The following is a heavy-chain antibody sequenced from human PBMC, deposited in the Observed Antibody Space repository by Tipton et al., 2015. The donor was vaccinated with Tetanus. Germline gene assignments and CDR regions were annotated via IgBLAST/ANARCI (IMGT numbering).Heavy chain of an antibody. CDR1: GGSISSSSYY. Sequence: LRLSCTVSGGSISSSSYYWGWIRQPPGKGLEWIGSIYYSGSTYYNPSLKSRVTISVDTSKNQFSLKLSSVTAADTAVYYCARHVTTAWFDPWGQGTLVTVSS. CDR2: IYYSGST. D-gene: IGHD4-11*01. V-gene: IGHV4-39*01. J-gene: IGHJ5*02. CDR3: ARHVTTAWFDP.